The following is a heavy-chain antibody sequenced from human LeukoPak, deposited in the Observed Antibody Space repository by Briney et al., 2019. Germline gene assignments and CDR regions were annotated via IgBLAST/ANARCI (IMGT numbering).Heavy chain of an antibody. D-gene: IGHD6-19*01. CDR2: IKSKTAGGTT. J-gene: IGHJ4*02. CDR3: TRYSSGTPYYFGY. CDR1: GFTFSNAW. V-gene: IGHV3-15*01. Sequence: GGSLRLSCAASGFTFSNAWVSWVRQAPGKGLEWVSRIKSKTAGGTTEYGAPVKGRFTISRDDSKNTLYLQMNSLKTEDTAVYYCTRYSSGTPYYFGYWGQGTLVTVSS.